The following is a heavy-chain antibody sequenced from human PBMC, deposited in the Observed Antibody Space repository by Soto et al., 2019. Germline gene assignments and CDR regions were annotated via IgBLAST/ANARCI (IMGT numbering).Heavy chain of an antibody. Sequence: QVHLQESGPGLVKSSETLSLTCTVSAGSISSYYWSWIRQPPGKGLEWIGYIYYSGSTNYNPSLKSRVTISIDTTKNQFSLKLSSVTAADTAVYYCASRIVGATPYFDCWGQGTLVTVSS. V-gene: IGHV4-59*08. CDR3: ASRIVGATPYFDC. CDR1: AGSISSYY. CDR2: IYYSGST. D-gene: IGHD1-26*01. J-gene: IGHJ4*02.